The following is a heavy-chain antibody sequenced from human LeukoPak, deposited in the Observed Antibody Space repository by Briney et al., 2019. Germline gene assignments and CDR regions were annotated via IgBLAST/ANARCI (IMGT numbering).Heavy chain of an antibody. CDR1: GFTFGDYA. J-gene: IGHJ4*02. CDR3: TRDHDFWSGYPSSFFDY. CDR2: IKSKTDGETT. V-gene: IGHV3-49*04. D-gene: IGHD3-3*01. Sequence: GGALRLSCTASGFTFGDYAMSWVRQAPGKGLEWVGFIKSKTDGETTEYAASVKGSFTISRDDSKSIAYLQMNSLKTEDTGVYYCTRDHDFWSGYPSSFFDYWGQGTLVTVSS.